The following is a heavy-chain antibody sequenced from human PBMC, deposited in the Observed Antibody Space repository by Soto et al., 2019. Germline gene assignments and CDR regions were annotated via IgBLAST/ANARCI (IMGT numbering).Heavy chain of an antibody. Sequence: ATVKVSCKASGYTFGGFYIHWMRQAPGQGLEWVGSINSNSGATTYAQKFQDSVAMTRDTSVSTAYMDLNRLTSDDTAIYYCAIIMTHSDSFDIWGQGTMVTVSS. CDR3: AIIMTHSDSFDI. D-gene: IGHD3-16*01. V-gene: IGHV1-2*04. CDR1: GYTFGGFY. CDR2: INSNSGAT. J-gene: IGHJ3*02.